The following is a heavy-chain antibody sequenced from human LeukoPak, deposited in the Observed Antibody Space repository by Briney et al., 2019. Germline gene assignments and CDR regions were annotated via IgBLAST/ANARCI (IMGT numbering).Heavy chain of an antibody. Sequence: ASVKVSCKASGYTFTSYYMHWVRQAPGQGPEWMGIINPSGGSTSYAQKFQGRVTMTRDTSTSTVYMELSSLRSEDTAVYYCARDWTRGVAVAGTSGGADYWGQGTLVTVSS. CDR1: GYTFTSYY. J-gene: IGHJ4*02. CDR2: INPSGGST. V-gene: IGHV1-46*01. CDR3: ARDWTRGVAVAGTSGGADY. D-gene: IGHD6-19*01.